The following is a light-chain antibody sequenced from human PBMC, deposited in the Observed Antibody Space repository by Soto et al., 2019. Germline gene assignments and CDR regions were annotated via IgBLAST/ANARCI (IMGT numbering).Light chain of an antibody. J-gene: IGLJ1*01. V-gene: IGLV2-14*03. Sequence: QSALTQPASVSGSPGQSIAISCTGSSSDVGGYKYVSWYQQHPGKAPKFMIYDVSLRPSGISDRFSGSKSGNTASLTISGLQADDEADYYCCSYTSSSTYVFGTGTKVTVL. CDR1: SSDVGGYKY. CDR2: DVS. CDR3: CSYTSSSTYV.